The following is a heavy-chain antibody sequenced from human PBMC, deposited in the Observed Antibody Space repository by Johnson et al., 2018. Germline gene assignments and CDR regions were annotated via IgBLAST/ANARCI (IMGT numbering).Heavy chain of an antibody. J-gene: IGHJ6*02. V-gene: IGHV3-11*01. CDR2: MSVFGSTI. Sequence: QVQLGESGGGLVKPGGSLRLSCTASGFTFSDYYMSWIRKARGKGREWMSYMSVFGSTINYADSVEGRFTISRDNAQNSLYPQMKSLGAEDTAVYYWAGARSTNWYRFYTGIDVWGQGTTVTVSS. CDR3: AGARSTNWYRFYTGIDV. D-gene: IGHD1-14*01. CDR1: GFTFSDYY.